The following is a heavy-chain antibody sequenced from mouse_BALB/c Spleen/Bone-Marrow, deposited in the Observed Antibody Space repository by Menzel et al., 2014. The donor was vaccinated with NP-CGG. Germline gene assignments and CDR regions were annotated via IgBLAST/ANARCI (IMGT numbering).Heavy chain of an antibody. V-gene: IGHV5-17*02. D-gene: IGHD2-2*01. CDR1: GFTFSSFG. Sequence: EVQLVESGGGLVQPGGSRKLSCAASGFTFSSFGMHWVRQAPEKGLKWVAYISSGSSTIYYADTVKGRFTISRDNPKNTLFLQMTSLRSEDTAMYYCARSSYGYDRQAYFFDYWGQGTTLTVSS. J-gene: IGHJ2*01. CDR2: ISSGSSTI. CDR3: ARSSYGYDRQAYFFDY.